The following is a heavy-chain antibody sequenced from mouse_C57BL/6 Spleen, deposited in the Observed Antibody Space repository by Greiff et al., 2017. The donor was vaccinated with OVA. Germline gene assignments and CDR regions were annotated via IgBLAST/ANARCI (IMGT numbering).Heavy chain of an antibody. CDR1: GYTFTDYY. CDR2: INPNNGGT. J-gene: IGHJ2*01. V-gene: IGHV1-26*01. CDR3: ALVYFDY. Sequence: EVQLHQSGPELVKPGASVKISCKASGYTFTDYYMNWVQQSHGKSLEWIGDINPNNGGTSYNQKFKGKATLTVDKSSSTAYMELRSLTSEDSAVYYCALVYFDYWGQGTTLTVSS.